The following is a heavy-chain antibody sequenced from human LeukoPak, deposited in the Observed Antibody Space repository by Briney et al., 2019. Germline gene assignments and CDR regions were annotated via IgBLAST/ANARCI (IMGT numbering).Heavy chain of an antibody. J-gene: IGHJ4*02. Sequence: ASVKVSCKASGYSFNAYYMHWVRQAPGQGLEYMGWINPNSGDTNSSQKFQDRLTLTRDTSITTAYMELSSLTSDDTAVYYCARAYGSGTSYHPDYWGQGTLVTVSS. CDR1: GYSFNAYY. D-gene: IGHD3-10*01. V-gene: IGHV1-2*02. CDR2: INPNSGDT. CDR3: ARAYGSGTSYHPDY.